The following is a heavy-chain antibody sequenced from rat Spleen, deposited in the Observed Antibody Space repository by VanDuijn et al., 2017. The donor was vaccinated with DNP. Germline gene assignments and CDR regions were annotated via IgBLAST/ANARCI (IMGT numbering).Heavy chain of an antibody. V-gene: IGHV5-7*01. CDR2: ISYDGGTT. Sequence: EVRLVESGGGLVQPGRSMKLSCAASGFSFSDFDMAWVRQAPKKGLEWVATISYDGGTTYYRGSVRGRFTISRDNAKGTLYLQMDSLKSEDTATYYCSAELGGYWGQGVMVTVSS. J-gene: IGHJ2*01. CDR3: SAELGGY. CDR1: GFSFSDFD. D-gene: IGHD5-1*01.